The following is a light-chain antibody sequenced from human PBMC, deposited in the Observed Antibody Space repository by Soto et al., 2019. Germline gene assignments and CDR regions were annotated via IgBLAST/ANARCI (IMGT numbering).Light chain of an antibody. CDR1: QSVSSNY. CDR2: AVS. Sequence: EIVLTQSPGTLSLSPGERATLSCRSSQSVSSNYLAWYQQKPDQAPRLVIYAVSGRATGIPDRFSGSGSGTDFTLTISRLEPEDFAVYYCQQYGSSPTFGQGTKVEIK. CDR3: QQYGSSPT. J-gene: IGKJ1*01. V-gene: IGKV3-20*01.